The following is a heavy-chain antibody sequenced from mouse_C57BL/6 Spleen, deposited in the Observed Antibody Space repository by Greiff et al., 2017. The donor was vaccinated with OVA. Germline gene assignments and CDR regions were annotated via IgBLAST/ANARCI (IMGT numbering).Heavy chain of an antibody. CDR3: ARRGYSSSDARDY. J-gene: IGHJ4*01. Sequence: VQLQQPGAELVKPGASVKLSCKASGYTFTTYWMQWVKQRPGQGLEWIGEIDPYDGYTTYNQKFKGKATLTVDKSSSPAYMQLRSLTSEDSAVDYGARRGYSSSDARDYWGQGTSVTVSS. V-gene: IGHV1-50*01. CDR2: IDPYDGYT. CDR1: GYTFTTYW. D-gene: IGHD1-1*01.